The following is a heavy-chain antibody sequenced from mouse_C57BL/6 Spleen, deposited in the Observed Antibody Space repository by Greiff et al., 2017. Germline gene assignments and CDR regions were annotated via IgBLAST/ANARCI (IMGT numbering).Heavy chain of an antibody. CDR3: ARGDDYDRGAMDY. CDR2: INPNNGGT. Sequence: VQLQQSGPELVKPGASVKISCKASGYTFTDYYMNWVKQSHGKSLEWIGDINPNNGGTSYNQKFKGKATLTVAKSSSTAYMELRSLTSEDSAVYYCARGDDYDRGAMDYWGQGTSVTVSS. CDR1: GYTFTDYY. D-gene: IGHD2-4*01. J-gene: IGHJ4*01. V-gene: IGHV1-26*01.